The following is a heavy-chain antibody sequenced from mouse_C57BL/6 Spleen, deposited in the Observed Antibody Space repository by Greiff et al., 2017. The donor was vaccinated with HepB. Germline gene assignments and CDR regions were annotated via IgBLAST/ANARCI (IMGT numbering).Heavy chain of an antibody. CDR2: IKPSNGGT. D-gene: IGHD2-12*01. Sequence: QVQLKQPGTELVKPGASVKLSCKASGYTFTSYWMHWVKQRPGQGLEWIGNIKPSNGGTNYNEKFKSKATLTVDKSSSTAYMQLSSLTSEDSAVYYCARYDFLNYFDYWGQGTTLTVSS. J-gene: IGHJ2*01. CDR3: ARYDFLNYFDY. CDR1: GYTFTSYW. V-gene: IGHV1-53*01.